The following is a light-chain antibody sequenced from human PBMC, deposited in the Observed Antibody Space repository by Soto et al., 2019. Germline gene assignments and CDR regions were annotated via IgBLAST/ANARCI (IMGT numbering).Light chain of an antibody. V-gene: IGKV3-11*01. J-gene: IGKJ4*01. Sequence: DIVLIQSPATLSLSPGERATLSCRASQSVSSHLAGYQQKPAQTPTLLIIDAANTATGGPARFSGSGAGTDFTLTISSLEPEDFAVYYCQQHSNWPLTFGGGTKVDIK. CDR3: QQHSNWPLT. CDR1: QSVSSH. CDR2: DAA.